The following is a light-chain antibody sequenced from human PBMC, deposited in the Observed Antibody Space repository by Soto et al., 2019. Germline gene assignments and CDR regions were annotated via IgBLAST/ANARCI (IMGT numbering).Light chain of an antibody. CDR1: RSEVGGNNY. CDR3: SSYAGSNNFYV. CDR2: DVG. V-gene: IGLV2-8*01. Sequence: QCVRRQPPSGSGAAGGAGTISCTGTRSEVGGNNYVSWHQQQPGKAPKLLIYDVGKRPSGVPDRFSGSKSGNTASLTVSGLQAEDEADYYYSSYAGSNNFYVFGTGTKVTVL. J-gene: IGLJ1*01.